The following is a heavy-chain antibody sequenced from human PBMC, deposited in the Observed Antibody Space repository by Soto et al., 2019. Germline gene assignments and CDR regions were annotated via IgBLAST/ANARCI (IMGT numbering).Heavy chain of an antibody. CDR1: GGTFSSYF. CDR3: ARETPSTSAAYFYYGLDV. V-gene: IGHV1-69*01. D-gene: IGHD2-2*01. Sequence: QVQLVQSGAEVKKAGSSVKVSCKTSGGTFSSYFINWVRQAPGQGLEWVGGIIPVFGTAYYAERFQGRVTITADASTTTVYMELSSLRSDDTAVYYCARETPSTSAAYFYYGLDVWGQGTTVTVPS. CDR2: IIPVFGTA. J-gene: IGHJ6*02.